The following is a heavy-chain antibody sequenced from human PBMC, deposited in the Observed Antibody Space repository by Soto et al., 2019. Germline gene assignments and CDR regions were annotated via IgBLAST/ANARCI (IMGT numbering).Heavy chain of an antibody. CDR3: VRSGHSFGGVS. CDR1: VCSINNYY. Sequence: LSRTCTVSVCSINNYYLSWIRQTPEKGLEWIGYMYYSGISNYNSSLKSRVTISVDTPKNQFSLKLRSVTAADTAMYYCVRSGHSFGGVSWGLGTLVTSPQ. CDR2: MYYSGIS. V-gene: IGHV4-59*01. J-gene: IGHJ4*02. D-gene: IGHD3-16*01.